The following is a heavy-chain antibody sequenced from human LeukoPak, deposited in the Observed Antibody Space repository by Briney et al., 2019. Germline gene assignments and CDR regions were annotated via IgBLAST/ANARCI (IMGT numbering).Heavy chain of an antibody. Sequence: PGGSLRLSCAASGFTFSSYSMNWVRQAPGKGLEWVSYISSSSSTIYYADSVKGRFTISRDNAKNSLYLQMNSLRAEDTAVYYCARSLPYITIFGVVIPNWFDPWGQGTLVTVSS. CDR1: GFTFSSYS. CDR3: ARSLPYITIFGVVIPNWFDP. D-gene: IGHD3-3*01. CDR2: ISSSSSTI. J-gene: IGHJ5*02. V-gene: IGHV3-48*01.